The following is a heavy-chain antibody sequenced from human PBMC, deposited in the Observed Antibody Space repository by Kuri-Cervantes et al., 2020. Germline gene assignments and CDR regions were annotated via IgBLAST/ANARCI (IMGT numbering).Heavy chain of an antibody. CDR2: IWYDGSNK. CDR3: ARGPSFSDSYYYYYMDV. Sequence: GGSLRLSCAASGFTFSSYGMHWVRQAPGKGLEWVAFIWYDGSNKYYADSVKGRFTISRDNSKNTLYLQMSSLRFEDTAVYYCARGPSFSDSYYYYYMDVWGKGTTVTVSS. D-gene: IGHD4-11*01. J-gene: IGHJ6*03. V-gene: IGHV3-30*02. CDR1: GFTFSSYG.